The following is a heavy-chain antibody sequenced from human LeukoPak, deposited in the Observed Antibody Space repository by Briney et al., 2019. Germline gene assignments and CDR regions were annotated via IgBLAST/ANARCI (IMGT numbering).Heavy chain of an antibody. V-gene: IGHV4-34*01. D-gene: IGHD6-13*01. CDR1: SGSFSGYY. CDR3: ASLYSSSHDY. CDR2: TNHSGST. Sequence: PSETLSLTCAVYSGSFSGYYWSWIRQPPGKGLEWIGETNHSGSTNYNPSLKSRVTISVDTSKNQFSLKLSSVTAADTAVYYCASLYSSSHDYWGQGTLVTVSS. J-gene: IGHJ4*02.